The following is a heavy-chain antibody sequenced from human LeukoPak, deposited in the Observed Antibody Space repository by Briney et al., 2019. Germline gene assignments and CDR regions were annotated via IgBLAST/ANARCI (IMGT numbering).Heavy chain of an antibody. Sequence: GGSLRLSCAASGFTFSSYAMHRVRQAPGKGLEWVAVISYDGSNKYYADSVKGRFTISRDNSKNTLYLQMNSLRAEDTAVYYCARDGSGIPRYWGQGTLVTVSS. D-gene: IGHD3-10*01. V-gene: IGHV3-30*04. J-gene: IGHJ4*02. CDR1: GFTFSSYA. CDR2: ISYDGSNK. CDR3: ARDGSGIPRY.